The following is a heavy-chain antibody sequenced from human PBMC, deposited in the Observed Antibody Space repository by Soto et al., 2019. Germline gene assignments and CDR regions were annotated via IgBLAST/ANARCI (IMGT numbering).Heavy chain of an antibody. CDR1: GFTFSSYA. CDR3: ATTNRLNCSPYYYYGMDV. Sequence: GGSLRLSCAASGFTFSSYAMHWVRQAPGKGLEWVAVISYDGSNKYYADSVKGRFTISRDNSKNTLYLQMNSLRAEDTAVYYCATTNRLNCSPYYYYGMDVWGQGTTVTVSS. CDR2: ISYDGSNK. V-gene: IGHV3-30-3*01. J-gene: IGHJ6*02. D-gene: IGHD2-21*02.